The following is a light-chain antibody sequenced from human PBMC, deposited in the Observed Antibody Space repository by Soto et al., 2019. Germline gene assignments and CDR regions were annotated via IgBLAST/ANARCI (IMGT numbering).Light chain of an antibody. CDR2: GAT. CDR1: QGIRDE. CDR3: LQDYNYPRT. J-gene: IGKJ2*01. V-gene: IGKV1-6*01. Sequence: AIQMTQFPASLSASVGDRVTITCRASQGIRDELGWYQQKPGKAPKLLIYGATRLESGVPSRFSGSGSGTDFSLTIHSLRPEDSATYFCLQDYNYPRTFGQGTKLQIK.